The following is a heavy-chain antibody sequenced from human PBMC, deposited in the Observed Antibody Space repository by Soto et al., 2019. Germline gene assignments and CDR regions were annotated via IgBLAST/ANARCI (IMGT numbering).Heavy chain of an antibody. Sequence: QLQLQESGPGLVKPSETLSLTCTVSGGSISSSSYFWGWIRQPPGKGLEWIGSIYYSGSTYYNPSLKSRVTVSVDTSKNQFPLKLSSVTAADTAVYYCARHPSDFWFDPWGKGTLVTVSS. V-gene: IGHV4-39*01. J-gene: IGHJ5*02. D-gene: IGHD2-21*02. CDR1: GGSISSSSYF. CDR3: ARHPSDFWFDP. CDR2: IYYSGST.